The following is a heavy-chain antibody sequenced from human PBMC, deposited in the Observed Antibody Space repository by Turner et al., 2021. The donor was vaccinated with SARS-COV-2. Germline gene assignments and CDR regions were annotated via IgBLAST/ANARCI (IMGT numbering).Heavy chain of an antibody. Sequence: EVHLVESGGGWVQHGGSLRLSCLATGFTFSSYEMNWVRQAPGKGLEWVSCISRSGSTIYDADSVKGRFTISRDNAKNSLYLQTNSPRAEDTAVYYCARGTGAAAGIALDYWGQGTLVTVSS. J-gene: IGHJ4*02. CDR3: ARGTGAAAGIALDY. CDR1: GFTFSSYE. D-gene: IGHD6-13*01. V-gene: IGHV3-48*03. CDR2: ISRSGSTI.